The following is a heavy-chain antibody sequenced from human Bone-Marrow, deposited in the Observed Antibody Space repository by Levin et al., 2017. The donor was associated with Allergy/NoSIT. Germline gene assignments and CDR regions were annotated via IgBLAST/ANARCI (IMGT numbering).Heavy chain of an antibody. Sequence: GGSLRLSCAASGFTVSSNYMSWVRQAPGKGLEWVSVIYSDGSTYYVDSVKGRFTISRDNFKNTLYLQMNSLGAEDTAVYYCARGGAMVVAASFDYWGQGTLVTVSS. CDR3: ARGGAMVVAASFDY. D-gene: IGHD2-15*01. CDR1: GFTVSSNY. V-gene: IGHV3-53*01. J-gene: IGHJ4*02. CDR2: IYSDGST.